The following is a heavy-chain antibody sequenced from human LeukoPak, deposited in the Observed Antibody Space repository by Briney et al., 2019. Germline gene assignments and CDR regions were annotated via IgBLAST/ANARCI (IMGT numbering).Heavy chain of an antibody. CDR3: ARDWVVPAATKYYYYMDV. D-gene: IGHD2-2*01. CDR1: GVSISSSNSY. Sequence: PSETLSLTCTVSGVSISSSNSYWGWIRQPPGRGLEWIGSIYYSGNTYYNASLKSQVSISIDRSKNQFSLRLTSVTAADTAVYYCARDWVVPAATKYYYYMDVWGKGTTVTISS. V-gene: IGHV4-39*02. CDR2: IYYSGNT. J-gene: IGHJ6*03.